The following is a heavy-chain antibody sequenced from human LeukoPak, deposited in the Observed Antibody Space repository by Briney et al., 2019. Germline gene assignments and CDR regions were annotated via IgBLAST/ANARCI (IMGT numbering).Heavy chain of an antibody. V-gene: IGHV4-59*08. D-gene: IGHD6-6*01. CDR2: IYYSGTT. J-gene: IGHJ5*02. CDR3: ARTYSSSSCWFDP. CDR1: GGSISTTY. Sequence: SGTLSLTCTVSGGSISTTYWSWFRQPPGKGREGLGFIYYSGTTNYNPSLKSRVTISVDTSKNQFSLKLSSVTAADTAVYYCARTYSSSSCWFDPWGQGTLVTLSS.